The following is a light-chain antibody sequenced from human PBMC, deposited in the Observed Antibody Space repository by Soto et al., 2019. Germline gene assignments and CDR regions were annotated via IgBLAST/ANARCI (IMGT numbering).Light chain of an antibody. CDR1: SDISSS. CDR2: GSS. V-gene: IGKV1-9*01. J-gene: IGKJ2*01. Sequence: DIQLTQSPSFLSASVEDRVTISCRASSDISSSLAWYHQEPGKPPKLLIYGSSTLQPGVPSRFTGSGSGRKFTLTISGLQFGDFATYFCQQLSHYPYTFGQGTKLEI. CDR3: QQLSHYPYT.